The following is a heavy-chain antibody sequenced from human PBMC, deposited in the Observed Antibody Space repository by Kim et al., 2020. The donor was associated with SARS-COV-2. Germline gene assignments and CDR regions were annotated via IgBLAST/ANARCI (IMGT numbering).Heavy chain of an antibody. J-gene: IGHJ4*02. V-gene: IGHV3-74*01. D-gene: IGHD6-19*01. CDR3: ARRQYTSGWYYFDY. Sequence: ADSRKGRIINSRDHAKNTLFLQMNSLTAEDTAVYYCARRQYTSGWYYFDYWGQGTLVTVSS.